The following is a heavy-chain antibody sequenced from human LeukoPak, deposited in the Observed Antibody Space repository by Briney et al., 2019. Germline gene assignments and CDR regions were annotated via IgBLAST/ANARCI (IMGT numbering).Heavy chain of an antibody. J-gene: IGHJ4*02. Sequence: GGSLRLSCAASGFTFSSYGMHWVRQAPGKGLEWVAIIWYDGSNKYYADSVKGRFTISRDNAKNSLYLQMNSLRAEDTAVYYCASPDSSFDYWGQGTLVTVSS. CDR3: ASPDSSFDY. CDR2: IWYDGSNK. V-gene: IGHV3-33*03. D-gene: IGHD3-22*01. CDR1: GFTFSSYG.